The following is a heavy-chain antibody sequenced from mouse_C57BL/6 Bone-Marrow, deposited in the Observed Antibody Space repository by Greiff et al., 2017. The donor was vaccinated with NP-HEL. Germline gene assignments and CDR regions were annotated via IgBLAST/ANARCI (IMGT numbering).Heavy chain of an antibody. Sequence: EVHLVESGGDLVKPGGSLKLSCAASGFTFSSYGMSWVRQTPDKRLEWVATISSGGSYTYYPDSVKGRFTISRDNAKNTLYLQMSSLKSEDTAMYYCASHYGSPWYFDVWGTGTTVTVSS. J-gene: IGHJ1*03. V-gene: IGHV5-6*01. CDR1: GFTFSSYG. CDR2: ISSGGSYT. D-gene: IGHD1-1*01. CDR3: ASHYGSPWYFDV.